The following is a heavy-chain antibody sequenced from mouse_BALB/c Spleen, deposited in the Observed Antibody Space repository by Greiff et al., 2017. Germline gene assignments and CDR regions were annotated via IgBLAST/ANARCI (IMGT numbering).Heavy chain of an antibody. CDR3: AREGPYYYAMDY. V-gene: IGHV5-9-4*01. CDR2: ISSGGSYT. J-gene: IGHJ4*01. Sequence: EVHLVESGGGLVKPGGSLKLSCAASGFTFSSYAMSWVRQSPEKRLEWVAEISSGGSYTYYPDTVTGRFTISRDNAKNTLYLEMSSLRSEDTAMYYCAREGPYYYAMDYWGQGTSVTVSS. CDR1: GFTFSSYA.